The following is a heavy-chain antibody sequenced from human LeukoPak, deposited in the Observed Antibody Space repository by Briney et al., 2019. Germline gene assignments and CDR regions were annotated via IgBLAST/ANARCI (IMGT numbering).Heavy chain of an antibody. Sequence: SETLSLTCTVSGGSISSYYWSWIRQPPGKGLEWIGYIYYSGSTNYNPSLKSRVTISVDTSKNQFSLKLSSVTAADTAVYYCAGVVRRARLFDYWGQGTLVTVSS. CDR3: AGVVRRARLFDY. D-gene: IGHD6-25*01. V-gene: IGHV4-59*01. CDR2: IYYSGST. CDR1: GGSISSYY. J-gene: IGHJ4*02.